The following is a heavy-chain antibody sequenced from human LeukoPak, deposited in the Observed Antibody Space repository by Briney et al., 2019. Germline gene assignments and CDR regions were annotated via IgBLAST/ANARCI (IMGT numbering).Heavy chain of an antibody. D-gene: IGHD6-13*01. Sequence: ASVKVSCKASGYTFTSHGVSWVRQAPGQRLEWMGWISTINGNTDYAQKLQGRVTMTTDTSTSTAYMELRSLRSDDTTVYYCARDQARSWYDYWGQGTLVTVSS. J-gene: IGHJ4*02. CDR2: ISTINGNT. V-gene: IGHV1-18*01. CDR1: GYTFTSHG. CDR3: ARDQARSWYDY.